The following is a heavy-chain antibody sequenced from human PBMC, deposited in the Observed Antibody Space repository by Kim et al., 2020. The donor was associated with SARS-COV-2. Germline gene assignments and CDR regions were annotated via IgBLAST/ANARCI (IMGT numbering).Heavy chain of an antibody. CDR1: GFTFSDHA. V-gene: IGHV3-64*02. D-gene: IGHD2-21*01. CDR2: INSRGDRT. Sequence: GGSLRLSCAASGFTFSDHAMHWIRQAPGKGLEFVSVINSRGDRTYYADSVKGRFSISRDNSKNMVYLQMGSLRTDDMGFYFCARVFISSLDPGDDAVDY. J-gene: IGHJ4*01. CDR3: ARVFISSLDPGDDAVDY.